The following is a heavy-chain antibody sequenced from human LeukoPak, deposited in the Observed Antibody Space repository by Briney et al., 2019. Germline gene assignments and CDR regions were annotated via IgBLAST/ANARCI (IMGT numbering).Heavy chain of an antibody. J-gene: IGHJ4*02. V-gene: IGHV3-21*01. CDR2: ISSSSYI. D-gene: IGHD2-2*01. CDR3: ARAQEGYCSSTSCPNPIDY. Sequence: PGGSLRLSCAASGFTFSSYEMNWVRQAPGKGLEWVSSISSSSYIYYADSVKGRFTISRDNAKNSLYLQMNSLRAEDTAVYYCARAQEGYCSSTSCPNPIDYWGQGTLVTVSS. CDR1: GFTFSSYE.